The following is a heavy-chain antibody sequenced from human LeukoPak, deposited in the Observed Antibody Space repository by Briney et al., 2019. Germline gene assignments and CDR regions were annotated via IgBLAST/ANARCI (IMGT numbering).Heavy chain of an antibody. V-gene: IGHV4-61*02. CDR2: IYTSGST. CDR3: ARYRGHYYGSVPYYFDY. D-gene: IGHD3-10*01. J-gene: IGHJ4*02. Sequence: SETLSLTCTVSGGSISSGSYYWSWIRQPAGKGLEWIVRIYTSGSTNYNPSLKRRVTISVDTSKNHFSLKLSSVTAADTAVYYCARYRGHYYGSVPYYFDYWGQGTLVTVSS. CDR1: GGSISSGSYY.